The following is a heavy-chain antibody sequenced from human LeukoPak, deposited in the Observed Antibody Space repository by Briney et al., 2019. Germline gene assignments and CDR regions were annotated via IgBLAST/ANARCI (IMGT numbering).Heavy chain of an antibody. V-gene: IGHV3-21*01. J-gene: IGHJ3*02. CDR3: ASQRSSGSYDDAFDI. CDR1: GFTFSSYS. CDR2: ISSSSSYI. Sequence: PGGSLRLSCAASGFTFSSYSMNWVRPAPGGGRGWVSSISSSSSYIYYADSVKGRFTISRDNAKNSLYLQMNSLRAEDTAVYYCASQRSSGSYDDAFDIWGQGTMVTVSS. D-gene: IGHD1-26*01.